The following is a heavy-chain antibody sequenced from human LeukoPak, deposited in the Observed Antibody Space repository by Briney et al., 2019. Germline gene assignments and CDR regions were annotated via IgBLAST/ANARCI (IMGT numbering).Heavy chain of an antibody. D-gene: IGHD2-2*01. CDR1: EFSVGSNY. J-gene: IGHJ4*02. Sequence: XXXXSEFSVGSNYMTWVRQAPGKGLEWVSLIYSGGSTYYADSVKGRFTISRDNSKNTLYLQMNSLRAEDTAVYYCXXXXXXVVXXAAISYWGXGXLVTVSS. CDR3: XXXXXXVVXXAAISY. CDR2: IYSGGST. V-gene: IGHV3-66*01.